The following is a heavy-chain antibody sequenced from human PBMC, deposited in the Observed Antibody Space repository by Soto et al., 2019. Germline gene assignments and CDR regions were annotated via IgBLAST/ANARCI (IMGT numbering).Heavy chain of an antibody. J-gene: IGHJ5*02. V-gene: IGHV4-31*03. CDR2: IFYSGST. Sequence: QVQLQESGPGLVKASQTLSLTCTVSGGSISSGGDSWNWIRQHPGKGLEYIGYIFYSGSTYYNPSLKGGRRLSADTSRNQLSLKLRSVTAADTDWYVCGSGAAYSDGDTYYKQIDLWGQGILVTVSS. CDR3: GSGAAYSDGDTYYKQIDL. CDR1: GGSISSGGDS. D-gene: IGHD3-22*01.